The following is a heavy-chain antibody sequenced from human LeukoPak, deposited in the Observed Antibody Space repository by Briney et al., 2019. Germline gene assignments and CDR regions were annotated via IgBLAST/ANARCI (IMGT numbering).Heavy chain of an antibody. J-gene: IGHJ5*02. V-gene: IGHV3-7*01. CDR2: IKLDGSEK. CDR3: VQGGRYHYGS. CDR1: GFSFSTYW. Sequence: GSLRVSCAASGFSFSTYWICWVRQAPGEGLEWVANIKLDGSEKYYVDFVKGRFTISRDNARNSLYLQMNSLRAEDTAVYHCVQGGRYHYGSWGQGTLVTVSS. D-gene: IGHD3-9*01.